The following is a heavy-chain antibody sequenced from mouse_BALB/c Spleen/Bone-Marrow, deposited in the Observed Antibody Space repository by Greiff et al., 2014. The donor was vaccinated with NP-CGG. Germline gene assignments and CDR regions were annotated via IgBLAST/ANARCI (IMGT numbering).Heavy chain of an antibody. Sequence: VHLVESGPDLVAPSQSLSITCTVSGFSLTTFGVHWVRQPPGKGLEWLVVIWSDGSTTYNSTLKSRLSISKDNSKSQVFLQMNSLHTDDTAMYYCARHERGYPYALDYWGQGTSVTVSS. J-gene: IGHJ4*01. CDR2: IWSDGST. CDR3: ARHERGYPYALDY. CDR1: GFSLTTFG. V-gene: IGHV2-6-2*01. D-gene: IGHD5-1-1*01.